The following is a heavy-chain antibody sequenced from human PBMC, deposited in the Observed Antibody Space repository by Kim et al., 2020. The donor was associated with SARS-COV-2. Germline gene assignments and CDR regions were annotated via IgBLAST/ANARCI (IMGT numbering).Heavy chain of an antibody. Sequence: SETLSLTCAVYGGSFSGYYWSWIRQPPGKGLEWIGEINHSGSTNYNPSLKSRVTISVDTSKNQFSLKLSSVTAADTAVYYCARTDIVVVPAANYYYYSMDVWGKGTTVTVSS. CDR1: GGSFSGYY. CDR3: ARTDIVVVPAANYYYYSMDV. J-gene: IGHJ6*03. D-gene: IGHD2-2*01. CDR2: INHSGST. V-gene: IGHV4-34*01.